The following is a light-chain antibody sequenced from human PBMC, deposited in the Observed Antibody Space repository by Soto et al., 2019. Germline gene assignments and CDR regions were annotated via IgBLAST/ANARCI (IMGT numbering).Light chain of an antibody. CDR3: QQFNNWPHT. CDR1: QSVSSN. V-gene: IGKV3-15*01. Sequence: EIVMTQSPATLSVSPGERATLSCRAGQSVSSNLAWYQQKPGQAPTLLIYGASARATGIPVRFSGSRSGTEFTLTISSLQSEDFAVYYCQQFNNWPHTFGQGTRLEIK. J-gene: IGKJ2*01. CDR2: GAS.